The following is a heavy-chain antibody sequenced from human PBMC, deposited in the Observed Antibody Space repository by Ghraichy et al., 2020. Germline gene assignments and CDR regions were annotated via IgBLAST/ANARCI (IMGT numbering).Heavy chain of an antibody. V-gene: IGHV2-5*01. CDR2: IYHNDNK. D-gene: IGHD6-13*01. Sequence: SGPTLVKPTQTLTLTCTLSGFSLTTNGVGVGWIRQPPGKALEWLAIIYHNDNKQYSPTLNSRLTITKDTSKNQVVLTMTNMDPVDTASYYCARRGQQLQRGWFDSWGQGMLVTVSS. J-gene: IGHJ5*01. CDR3: ARRGQQLQRGWFDS. CDR1: GFSLTTNGVG.